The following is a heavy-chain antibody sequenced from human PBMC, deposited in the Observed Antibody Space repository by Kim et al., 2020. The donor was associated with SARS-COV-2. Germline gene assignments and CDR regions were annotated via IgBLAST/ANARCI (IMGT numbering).Heavy chain of an antibody. D-gene: IGHD6-13*01. CDR3: AREDAARLGYSDY. J-gene: IGHJ4*02. V-gene: IGHV3-21*01. Sequence: YEDSVKGPFTISRDNAKNSLYLQMNSLGAEDTAVYYCAREDAARLGYSDYWGPGTLVTVSS.